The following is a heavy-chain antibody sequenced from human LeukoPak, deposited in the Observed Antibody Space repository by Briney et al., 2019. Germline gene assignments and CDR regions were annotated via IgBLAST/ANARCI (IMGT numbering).Heavy chain of an antibody. CDR3: ARDPGYSYGPPDYYFDY. CDR1: GYTFTSYY. V-gene: IGHV1-46*01. Sequence: ASVKVSCKASGYTFTSYYMHWVRQAPGQGLEWMGIINPSGGSTSYAQKFQGRVTMTRDTSTSTVYMELSSLRSGDTAVYYCARDPGYSYGPPDYYFDYWGQGALVTVSS. J-gene: IGHJ4*02. CDR2: INPSGGST. D-gene: IGHD5-18*01.